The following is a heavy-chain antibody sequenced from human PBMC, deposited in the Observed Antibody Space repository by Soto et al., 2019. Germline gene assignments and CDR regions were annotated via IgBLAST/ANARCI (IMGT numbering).Heavy chain of an antibody. D-gene: IGHD3-10*01. CDR3: ARVRESRITMVRGATQGY. V-gene: IGHV3-11*01. Sequence: GGSLRLSCAASGFTFSDYYMSWIRQAPGKGLEWVSYISSSGSTIYYADSVEGRFTISRDNAKNSLYLQMNSLRAEDTAVYYCARVRESRITMVRGATQGYWGQGTLVTVSS. CDR1: GFTFSDYY. J-gene: IGHJ4*02. CDR2: ISSSGSTI.